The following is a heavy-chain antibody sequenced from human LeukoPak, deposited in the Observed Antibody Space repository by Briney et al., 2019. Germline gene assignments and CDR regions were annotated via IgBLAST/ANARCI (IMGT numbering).Heavy chain of an antibody. J-gene: IGHJ5*02. CDR1: GYSISSGYY. CDR2: IYHSGST. CDR3: ARNKGSDDFWSGYRYNWFDP. V-gene: IGHV4-38-2*01. Sequence: SETLSLTCAVSGYSISSGYYWGWIRQPPGKGLEWIGSIYHSGSTYYNPPLKSRVTISVDTSKNQFSLKLSSVTAADTAVYYYARNKGSDDFWSGYRYNWFDPWGQGTLVTVSS. D-gene: IGHD3-3*01.